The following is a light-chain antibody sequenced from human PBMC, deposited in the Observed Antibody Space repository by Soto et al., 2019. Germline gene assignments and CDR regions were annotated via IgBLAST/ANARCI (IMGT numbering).Light chain of an antibody. CDR1: QSVSSDY. J-gene: IGKJ4*01. CDR3: QQYGSSPLT. V-gene: IGKV3-20*01. CDR2: RAS. Sequence: EILLTQSPGTRSLSRGERTTLXXRASQSVSSDYLAWYQQKPGQPPKVXIYRASSRATGIPDRFSGSGSGTDFTLTISRLEPEDFAVYYCQQYGSSPLTFGGGTKVDIK.